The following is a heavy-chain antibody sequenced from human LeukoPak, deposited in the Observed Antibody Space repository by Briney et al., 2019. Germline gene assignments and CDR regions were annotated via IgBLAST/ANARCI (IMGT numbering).Heavy chain of an antibody. CDR2: IYYSGST. CDR1: GGSISSGDYY. V-gene: IGHV4-30-4*01. D-gene: IGHD6-25*01. J-gene: IGHJ5*01. Sequence: SQTLSLTCTVSGGSISSGDYYWSWIRQPPGKGLEWIGYIYYSGSTYYNPSLKSRVTISVDTSKNQFSLKLNSVTAADTAVYYCAADPATGYRSEAWFDSWGQGTQVTVSS. CDR3: AADPATGYRSEAWFDS.